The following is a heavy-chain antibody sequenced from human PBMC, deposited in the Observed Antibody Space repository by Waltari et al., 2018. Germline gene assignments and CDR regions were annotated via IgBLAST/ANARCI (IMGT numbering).Heavy chain of an antibody. D-gene: IGHD6-13*01. J-gene: IGHJ4*02. CDR2: INPNSWCT. Sequence: QVQLVQSGAEVKKPGASVKVSCKASGYTFTGYYMHWVRQAPGQGLEWMGLINPNSWCTNYAQKFQGIVTMTRDTSISTAYMELSRLRSDDTAVYYCARASSSWGRGISDYWGQGTLVTVSS. V-gene: IGHV1-2*02. CDR1: GYTFTGYY. CDR3: ARASSSWGRGISDY.